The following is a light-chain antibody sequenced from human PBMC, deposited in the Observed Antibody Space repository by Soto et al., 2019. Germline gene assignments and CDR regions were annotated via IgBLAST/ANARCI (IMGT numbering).Light chain of an antibody. CDR3: QQRSTWHST. V-gene: IGKV3-11*01. CDR1: QSVSGY. CDR2: DAS. Sequence: EIVLTQSPATLSLSPGNRATLSCRASQSVSGYLAWYQQKPGQAPRLLIYDASNRATGIPARFSGSGSGTDVTLTITSLEPEDFAVYYCQQRSTWHSTFGGGNKVEI. J-gene: IGKJ4*01.